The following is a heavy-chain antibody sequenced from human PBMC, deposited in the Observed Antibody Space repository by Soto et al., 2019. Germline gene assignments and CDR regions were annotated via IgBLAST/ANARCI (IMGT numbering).Heavy chain of an antibody. Sequence: GGSLRLSCAASGFTFSSYAMSWVRQAPGKGLEWVSAISGSGGSTYYADSVKGRFTISRDNSKNTLYLQMNSLGAEDTAVYYCARSATSGYDYGVTYYYDSSGYYYFDYWGQGTLVTVSS. J-gene: IGHJ4*02. CDR3: ARSATSGYDYGVTYYYDSSGYYYFDY. D-gene: IGHD3-22*01. V-gene: IGHV3-23*01. CDR2: ISGSGGST. CDR1: GFTFSSYA.